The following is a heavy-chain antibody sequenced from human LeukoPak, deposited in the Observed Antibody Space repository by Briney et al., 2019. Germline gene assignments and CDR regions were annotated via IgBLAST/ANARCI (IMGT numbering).Heavy chain of an antibody. J-gene: IGHJ4*02. CDR2: ISGSGGST. CDR1: GFTFSSYG. CDR3: AKATVRYCSGGSCYFYDY. Sequence: PGGSLRLSCAASGFTFSSYGMSWVRQAPGKGLEWVSAISGSGGSTYYADSVKDRFTISRDNSKNTLYLQMNSLRAEDTAVYYCAKATVRYCSGGSCYFYDYWGQGTLVTVSS. V-gene: IGHV3-23*01. D-gene: IGHD2-15*01.